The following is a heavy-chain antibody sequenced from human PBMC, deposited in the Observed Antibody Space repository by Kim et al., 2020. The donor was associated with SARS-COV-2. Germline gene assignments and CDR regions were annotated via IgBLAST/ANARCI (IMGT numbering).Heavy chain of an antibody. D-gene: IGHD1-26*01. J-gene: IGHJ5*01. CDR2: ISGESINI. CDR3: AKGARSRGTWF. Sequence: GSLRLSCAVYGISMRDYAMAWVRQSPGRGLEWVSSISGESINIYYADSVRGRFTISRDDSKKILYLQMDSLRPEDTAVYYCAKGARSRGTWF. V-gene: IGHV3-23*01. CDR1: GISMRDYA.